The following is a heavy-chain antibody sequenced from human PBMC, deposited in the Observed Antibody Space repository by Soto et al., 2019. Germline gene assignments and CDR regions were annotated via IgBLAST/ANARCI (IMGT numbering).Heavy chain of an antibody. CDR3: AKDRDGAAAGPTKFYGMDV. V-gene: IGHV3-23*01. J-gene: IGHJ6*02. CDR2: ISGSGDST. D-gene: IGHD6-13*01. CDR1: GFTFSSYA. Sequence: EVQLLESGGGLVQPGGSLRLSCAASGFTFSSYAMSWVRQGPGKGLEWVSVISGSGDSTYYADSVRGGFTISRDNSKNTLYLQMNSLRAEDTAVYYCAKDRDGAAAGPTKFYGMDVWGQGTTVTVSS.